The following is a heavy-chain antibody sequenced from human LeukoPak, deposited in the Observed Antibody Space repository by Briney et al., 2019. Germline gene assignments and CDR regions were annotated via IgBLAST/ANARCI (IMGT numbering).Heavy chain of an antibody. CDR3: AGGTKVGWFDP. D-gene: IGHD1-1*01. CDR1: GFTFSSYW. J-gene: IGHJ5*02. V-gene: IGHV3-7*01. Sequence: QPGGSLRLSCAASGFTFSSYWMSWVRQAPGKGLEWVANIKQDGSEKYYVDSVKGRFTISRDNSKNTLYLQMNSLRAEDTAAYYCAGGTKVGWFDPWGQGTLVTVSS. CDR2: IKQDGSEK.